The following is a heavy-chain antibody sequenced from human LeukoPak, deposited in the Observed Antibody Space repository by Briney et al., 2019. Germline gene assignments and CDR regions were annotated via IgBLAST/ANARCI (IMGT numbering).Heavy chain of an antibody. Sequence: GGSLRLSCAASGFTFTNYTMHWVRQAPGKGLEWVAVISYAGSNKYYADSVKGRFTISRDNSKNRLYLQMNSLRTEDMAVYYCARDQDTAVPDDAFDLWGQGTMVTVSS. D-gene: IGHD5-18*01. CDR2: ISYAGSNK. CDR3: ARDQDTAVPDDAFDL. J-gene: IGHJ3*01. V-gene: IGHV3-30-3*01. CDR1: GFTFTNYT.